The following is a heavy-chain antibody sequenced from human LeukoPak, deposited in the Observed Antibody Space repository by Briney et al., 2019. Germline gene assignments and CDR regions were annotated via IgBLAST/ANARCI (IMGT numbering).Heavy chain of an antibody. D-gene: IGHD6-13*01. V-gene: IGHV3-48*01. CDR2: XSSSSNTI. CDR3: ARGEYSVGGSSEAFDI. CDR1: GFTLSSSA. J-gene: IGHJ3*02. Sequence: PXGSXXLSCAASGFTLSSSAMNWXRXAPGKXLEGVAYXSSSSNTIYYADSVKGRFTISRDNAKSSLYLQMSSLRAEDTAVYYCARGEYSVGGSSEAFDIWGQGTMVTVSS.